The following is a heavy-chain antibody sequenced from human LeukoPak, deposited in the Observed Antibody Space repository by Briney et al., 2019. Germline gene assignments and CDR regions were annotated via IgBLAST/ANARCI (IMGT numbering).Heavy chain of an antibody. V-gene: IGHV3-30*04. J-gene: IGHJ4*02. CDR2: ISYDGSNK. CDR1: GFTFSSYA. CDR3: ARDFSSYYDGSSYYGDSYFDY. Sequence: PGRSLRLSCAASGFTFSSYAMHWVRQAPGKGLEWVAVISYDGSNKYYADSVRGRFTISRDNSKNTLNLQMNSLRAEDTAVYYCARDFSSYYDGSSYYGDSYFDYWGQGTLVTVSS. D-gene: IGHD3-22*01.